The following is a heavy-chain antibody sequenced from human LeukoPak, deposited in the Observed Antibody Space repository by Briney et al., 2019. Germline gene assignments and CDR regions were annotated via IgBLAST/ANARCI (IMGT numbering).Heavy chain of an antibody. CDR1: GFTFSSHW. CDR2: IKEDGSEK. J-gene: IGHJ6*03. V-gene: IGHV3-7*01. CDR3: ARGSYYKDV. Sequence: GGSLRLSCAASGFTFSSHWMTWVRQAPGKGLEWVANIKEDGSEKYYVDSVKGRFTISRDNAKNSLYLQVNSLRAEDTAVYYCARGSYYKDVWGKGTTVTVAS.